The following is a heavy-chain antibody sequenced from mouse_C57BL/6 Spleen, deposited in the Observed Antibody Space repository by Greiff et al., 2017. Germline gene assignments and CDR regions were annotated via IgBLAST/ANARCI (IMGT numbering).Heavy chain of an antibody. CDR2: ILPGSGST. Sequence: QVQLQQSGAELMKPGASVKLSCKATGYTFTGYWIEWVKQRPGHGLEWIGEILPGSGSTNYNGKFKGKATFTADTSSNTAYMQLSSLTTEDSAIYYCARGGYYGSSYDWFAYWGQGTLVTVSA. D-gene: IGHD1-1*01. CDR1: GYTFTGYW. V-gene: IGHV1-9*01. J-gene: IGHJ3*01. CDR3: ARGGYYGSSYDWFAY.